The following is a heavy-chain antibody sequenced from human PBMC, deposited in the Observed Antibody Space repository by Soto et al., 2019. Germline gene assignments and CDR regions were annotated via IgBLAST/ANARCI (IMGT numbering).Heavy chain of an antibody. Sequence: TLSLTCTVSGASIRSTDYYWSWIRQAPGKGLEWIGYVYYTGSTYYNPSLVSRLTISVDTSKNQFSLKLTSVTAAETAVYYCVRTAREGAVAPHWFDRWGQGTQVTVSS. CDR3: VRTAREGAVAPHWFDR. V-gene: IGHV4-30-4*01. J-gene: IGHJ5*02. CDR2: VYYTGST. CDR1: GASIRSTDYY. D-gene: IGHD2-21*02.